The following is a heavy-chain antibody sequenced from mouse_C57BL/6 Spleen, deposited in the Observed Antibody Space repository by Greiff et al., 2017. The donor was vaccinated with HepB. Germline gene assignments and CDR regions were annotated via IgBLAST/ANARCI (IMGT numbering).Heavy chain of an antibody. V-gene: IGHV1-64*01. D-gene: IGHD1-1*01. J-gene: IGHJ3*01. CDR3: ARRGITTDGFAY. CDR2: IHPNSGST. CDR1: GYTFTSYW. Sequence: QVQLQQPGAELVKPGASVKLSCKASGYTFTSYWMHWVKQRPGQGLEWIGMIHPNSGSTNYNEKFKSKATLTVDKSSSTAYMQLSSLTSEDSAVYYCARRGITTDGFAYWGQGTVVTVSA.